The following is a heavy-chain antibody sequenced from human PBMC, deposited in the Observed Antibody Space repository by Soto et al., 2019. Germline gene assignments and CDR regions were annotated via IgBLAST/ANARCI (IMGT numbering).Heavy chain of an antibody. V-gene: IGHV3-48*01. Sequence: HPGGSLRLSFAASGFTFSSYSMNWVRQAPGKGLEWVSYISSSSSTIYYADSVKGRFTISRDNSKNTLYLQMNSLRADDTAVYYCARDMSGGTYNYYYGMDVWGQGTTVTVSS. J-gene: IGHJ6*02. D-gene: IGHD1-26*01. CDR2: ISSSSSTI. CDR3: ARDMSGGTYNYYYGMDV. CDR1: GFTFSSYS.